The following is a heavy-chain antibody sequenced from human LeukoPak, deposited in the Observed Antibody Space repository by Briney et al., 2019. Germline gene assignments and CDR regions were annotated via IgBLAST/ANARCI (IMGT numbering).Heavy chain of an antibody. D-gene: IGHD3-16*01. CDR1: AGTFSSYA. Sequence: SVKVSCKASAGTFSSYAISWVRQAPGQGLEWMGRIIPILGIANYAQKFQGRVTITADKSTSTAYMELSSLRSEDTAVYYCAGGGSFPTHYYYYGMDVWGQGTTVTVSS. V-gene: IGHV1-69*04. CDR3: AGGGSFPTHYYYYGMDV. J-gene: IGHJ6*02. CDR2: IIPILGIA.